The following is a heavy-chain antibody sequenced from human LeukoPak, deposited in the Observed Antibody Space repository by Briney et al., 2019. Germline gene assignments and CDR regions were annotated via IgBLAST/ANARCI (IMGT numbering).Heavy chain of an antibody. CDR1: GGTFSSYA. V-gene: IGHV1-69*05. J-gene: IGHJ5*02. CDR2: IIPIFGTA. D-gene: IGHD4-11*01. CDR3: ARLTTLYSSSTRSTHWFDP. Sequence: SVKVSCKAYGGTFSSYAISWVRQAPGQGLEWMGGIIPIFGTANYAQKFQGRVTITTDESTSTAYMELSSLRSEDTAVYYCARLTTLYSSSTRSTHWFDPWGQGTLVTVSS.